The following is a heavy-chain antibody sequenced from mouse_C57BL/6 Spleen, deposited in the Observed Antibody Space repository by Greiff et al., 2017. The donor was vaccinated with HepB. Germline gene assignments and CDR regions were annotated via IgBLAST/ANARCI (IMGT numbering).Heavy chain of an antibody. J-gene: IGHJ2*01. CDR1: GYTFTDYY. CDR2: INPYNGGT. Sequence: EVQLQQSGPVLVKPGASVKMSCKASGYTFTDYYMNWVKQSHGKSLEWIGVINPYNGGTSYNQKFKGKATLTVDKSSSTAYMELNSLTSEDSAVYYCARRGYYSNYADYWGQGTTLTVSS. V-gene: IGHV1-19*01. CDR3: ARRGYYSNYADY. D-gene: IGHD2-5*01.